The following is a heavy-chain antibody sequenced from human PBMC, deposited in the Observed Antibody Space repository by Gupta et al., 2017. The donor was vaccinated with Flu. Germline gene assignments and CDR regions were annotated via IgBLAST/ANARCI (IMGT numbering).Heavy chain of an antibody. V-gene: IGHV3-23*01. Sequence: DVQLLDPGGCLLQPGGSLRLSRAASAFTFSQYPMTWLRQAPGKGLEWVSGSSAGGTSTYYADSVEGRFTISRDNSKNTLFLQMNSLRAEDTAVYYCAKDSGTIAVREVLDSWGQGTLVTVSS. J-gene: IGHJ4*02. CDR3: AKDSGTIAVREVLDS. D-gene: IGHD3-10*01. CDR1: AFTFSQYP. CDR2: SSAGGTST.